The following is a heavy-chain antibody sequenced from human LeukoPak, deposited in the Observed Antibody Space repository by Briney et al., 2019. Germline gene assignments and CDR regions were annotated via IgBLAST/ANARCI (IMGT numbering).Heavy chain of an antibody. Sequence: ASVKVSCTASGYTFTSYDINWVRQATGQGLEWMGWINTNTGNPTYAQGFTGRFVFSLDTSVSTAYLQISSLKAEDTAVYYCASGVMVRGVQKFDPWGQGTLVTVSS. CDR1: GYTFTSYD. D-gene: IGHD3-10*01. CDR3: ASGVMVRGVQKFDP. V-gene: IGHV7-4-1*02. CDR2: INTNTGNP. J-gene: IGHJ5*02.